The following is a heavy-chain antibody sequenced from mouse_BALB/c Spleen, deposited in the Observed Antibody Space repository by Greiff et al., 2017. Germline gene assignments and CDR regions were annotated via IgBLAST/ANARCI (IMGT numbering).Heavy chain of an antibody. Sequence: EVQGVESGPELVKPGASVKMSCKASGYTFTSYVMHWVKQKPGQGLEWIGYINPYNDGTKYNEKFKGKATLTSDKSSSTAYMELSSLTSEDSAVYYCARSVLLRYWYFDVWGAGTTVTVSS. J-gene: IGHJ1*01. CDR3: ARSVLLRYWYFDV. CDR2: INPYNDGT. V-gene: IGHV1-14*01. D-gene: IGHD1-1*01. CDR1: GYTFTSYV.